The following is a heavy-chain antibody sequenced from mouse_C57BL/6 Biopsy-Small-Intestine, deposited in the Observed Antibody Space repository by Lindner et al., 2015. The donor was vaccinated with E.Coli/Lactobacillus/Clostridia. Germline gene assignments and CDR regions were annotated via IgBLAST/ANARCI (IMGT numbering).Heavy chain of an antibody. Sequence: VQLQESGPELVKPGASVKIPCKASGYTFTDYNMDWVKQSHGKSLEWIGDINPNNGGTICNQKFKGKATLTVDKSSSTAYMELRSLTSEDTAVYYCARGTGFFAYWGQGTLVTVSA. D-gene: IGHD2-2*01. CDR3: ARGTGFFAY. CDR2: INPNNGGT. CDR1: GYTFTDYN. V-gene: IGHV1-18*01. J-gene: IGHJ3*01.